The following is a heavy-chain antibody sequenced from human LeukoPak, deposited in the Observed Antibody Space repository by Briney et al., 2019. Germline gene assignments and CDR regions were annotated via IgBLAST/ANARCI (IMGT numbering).Heavy chain of an antibody. CDR2: IYYSGST. CDR3: ARGGTAMARHWFDP. Sequence: NPSETLSLTCTVSGGSISSYYWSWIRQPPGKGLEWIGYIYYSGSTNYNPPLKSRVTISVDTSKNQFSLKLSSVTAADTAVYYCARGGTAMARHWFDPWGQGTLVTVSS. V-gene: IGHV4-59*01. J-gene: IGHJ5*02. D-gene: IGHD5-18*01. CDR1: GGSISSYY.